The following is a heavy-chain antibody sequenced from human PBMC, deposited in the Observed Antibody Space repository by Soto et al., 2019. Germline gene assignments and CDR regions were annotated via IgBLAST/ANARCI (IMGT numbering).Heavy chain of an antibody. V-gene: IGHV1-2*04. CDR3: AREDGGASAAFDNYYFYMDV. CDR1: GDSFNDYY. Sequence: QVQLVQSGAEVRKPGASVTVSCRSSGDSFNDYYIHWVRQAPGQGLEWMGWINPNSGVTNYAQKFQGWVSMTRDTSIRTGYIQLSRLRSDDTAVYYCAREDGGASAAFDNYYFYMDVWGTGTRVTVSS. D-gene: IGHD3-16*01. CDR2: INPNSGVT. J-gene: IGHJ6*03.